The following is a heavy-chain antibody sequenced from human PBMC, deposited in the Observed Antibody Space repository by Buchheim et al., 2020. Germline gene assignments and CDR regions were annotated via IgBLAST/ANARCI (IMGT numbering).Heavy chain of an antibody. J-gene: IGHJ4*02. CDR2: ISYDGSNK. D-gene: IGHD7-27*01. CDR3: AKDLSGDDTGY. V-gene: IGHV3-30*18. CDR1: GFTFSSYG. Sequence: QVQLVESGGGVVQPGRSLRLSCAASGFTFSSYGMHWVRQAPGKGLEWVAVISYDGSNKYYADSVKGRFTISRDNSKNTLSLQMNSLRAEDTAVYYCAKDLSGDDTGYWGQGTL.